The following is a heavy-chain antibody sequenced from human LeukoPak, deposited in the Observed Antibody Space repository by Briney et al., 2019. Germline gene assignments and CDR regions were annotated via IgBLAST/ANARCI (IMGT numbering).Heavy chain of an antibody. CDR1: GFTVSSNY. D-gene: IGHD3-16*01. Sequence: GGSLRLSCAVSGFTVSSNYMTWVRQAPGKGLEWVSAISGISGSTYYADSVKGRFTISRDNSKNTLYLQMNSLRAEDTAVYYCAKEGNDYYYDYWGQGTLVTVSS. V-gene: IGHV3-23*01. CDR3: AKEGNDYYYDY. CDR2: ISGISGST. J-gene: IGHJ4*02.